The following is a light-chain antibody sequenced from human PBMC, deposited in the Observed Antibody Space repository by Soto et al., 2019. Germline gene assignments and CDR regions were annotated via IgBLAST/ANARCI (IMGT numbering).Light chain of an antibody. Sequence: QSALTQPASVSGSPGQSITISCTGTSSDVGGYNYVSWYQQHPGKPPKLMIYDVSNRPSGVSNRFSGSKSGNTASLTISGLQAEDEADYYCSSYTSSSPLVFGGGTQLTVL. V-gene: IGLV2-14*01. J-gene: IGLJ3*02. CDR3: SSYTSSSPLV. CDR2: DVS. CDR1: SSDVGGYNY.